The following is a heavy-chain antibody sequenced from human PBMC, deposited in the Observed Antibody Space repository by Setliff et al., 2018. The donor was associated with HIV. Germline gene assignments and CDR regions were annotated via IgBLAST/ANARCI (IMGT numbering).Heavy chain of an antibody. V-gene: IGHV3-30*04. Sequence: GGSLRLSCAASGFTFSSYAMHWVRQAPGKGLEWVAVISYDGSNKYYADSVKGRFTISRDNSKNSLYLQMNSLRAEDTAVYYCARDRRYYNFWSGYPPYYFDSWGQGTLVTVSS. CDR2: ISYDGSNK. D-gene: IGHD3-3*01. CDR1: GFTFSSYA. CDR3: ARDRRYYNFWSGYPPYYFDS. J-gene: IGHJ4*02.